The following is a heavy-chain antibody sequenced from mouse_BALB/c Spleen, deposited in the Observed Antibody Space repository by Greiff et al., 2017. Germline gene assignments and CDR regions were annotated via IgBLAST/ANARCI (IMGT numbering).Heavy chain of an antibody. D-gene: IGHD1-1*01. CDR3: ARSGNYGAMDY. J-gene: IGHJ4*01. V-gene: IGHV5-17*02. CDR1: GFTFSSFG. Sequence: EVKVEESGGGLVQPGGSRKLSCAASGFTFSSFGMHWVRQAPEKGLEWVAYISSGSSTIYYADTVKGRFTISRDNPKNTLFLQMTSLRSEDTAMYYCARSGNYGAMDYWGQGTSVTVSS. CDR2: ISSGSSTI.